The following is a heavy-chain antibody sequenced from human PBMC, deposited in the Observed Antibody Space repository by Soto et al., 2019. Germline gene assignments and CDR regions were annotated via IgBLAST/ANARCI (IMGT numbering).Heavy chain of an antibody. D-gene: IGHD3-22*01. J-gene: IGHJ4*02. Sequence: QVQLVQSGAEVKKPGSSVKVSCKASGGTFSSYAISWVRQAPGQGLELMGGIIPIFGTANYAQKFQGRVTITADESTSTAYVELGSLRSEDTDVYYCARPTKYYNESSGYYYEDGFSYWGQGTLVGVSS. CDR1: GGTFSSYA. CDR3: ARPTKYYNESSGYYYEDGFSY. CDR2: IIPIFGTA. V-gene: IGHV1-69*01.